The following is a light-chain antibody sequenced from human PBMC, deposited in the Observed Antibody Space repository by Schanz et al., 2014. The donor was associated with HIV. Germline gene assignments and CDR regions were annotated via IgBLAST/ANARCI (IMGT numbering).Light chain of an antibody. CDR3: QSFDRLMRGLV. Sequence: QSVLTQPPSASGTPGQRVTISCSGSSSNIGSNTVNWYQQLPGTAPKLLIYNNNIRPSGVPDRFSGSKSGTSASLAITGLQADDEADYYCQSFDRLMRGLVFGGGTKLTVL. J-gene: IGLJ2*01. V-gene: IGLV1-44*01. CDR2: NNN. CDR1: SSNIGSNT.